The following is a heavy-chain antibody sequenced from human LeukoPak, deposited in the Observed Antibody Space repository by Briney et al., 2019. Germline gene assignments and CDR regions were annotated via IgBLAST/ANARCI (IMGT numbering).Heavy chain of an antibody. D-gene: IGHD6-6*01. V-gene: IGHV4-34*12. CDR1: GGSFSGYY. CDR2: IIHSGST. CDR3: AGYSGSPRCFDY. J-gene: IGHJ4*02. Sequence: SETLSLTCAVYGGSFSGYYWSWIRQTPGKGLEWIGEIIHSGSTNYSPSLKSRVTISLDAAKSQFSLRLTSVTAADTAVYYCAGYSGSPRCFDYWGQGTLVTVSS.